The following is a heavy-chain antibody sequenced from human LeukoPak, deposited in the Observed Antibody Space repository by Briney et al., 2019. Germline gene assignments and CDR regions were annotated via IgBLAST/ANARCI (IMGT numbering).Heavy chain of an antibody. J-gene: IGHJ6*03. Sequence: GGSLKISCKGSGSPFSSYWIGWVRQMPGKGLEWMGIIYPDDSDTRYSPSFQGQVTISADKSISTAYLQWSSLKASDTAMYYCARLAYCSNDVCYSSYYYSMDVWGKGTTVTVSS. D-gene: IGHD2-8*01. CDR2: IYPDDSDT. CDR1: GSPFSSYW. V-gene: IGHV5-51*01. CDR3: ARLAYCSNDVCYSSYYYSMDV.